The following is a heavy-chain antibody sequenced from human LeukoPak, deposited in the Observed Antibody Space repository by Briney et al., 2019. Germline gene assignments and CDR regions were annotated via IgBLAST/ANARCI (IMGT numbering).Heavy chain of an antibody. CDR2: MNPNSGNT. Sequence: ASVKVSCKASGYTFTSYDINWVRQATGQGLEWMGWMNPNSGNTGYAQKFQGRVTMTRNTSISTAYMELSSLRSEDTAVYYCARARRGYYDSSGYSEDYYYYMDVWGKGTTVTVSS. CDR1: GYTFTSYD. D-gene: IGHD3-22*01. CDR3: ARARRGYYDSSGYSEDYYYYMDV. V-gene: IGHV1-8*01. J-gene: IGHJ6*03.